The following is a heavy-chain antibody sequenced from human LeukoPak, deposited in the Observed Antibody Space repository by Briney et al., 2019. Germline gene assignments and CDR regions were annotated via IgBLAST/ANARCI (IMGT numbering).Heavy chain of an antibody. CDR1: GGSISSSSYY. V-gene: IGHV4-39*01. CDR3: ASHSSTTNFDY. J-gene: IGHJ4*02. D-gene: IGHD1-26*01. CDR2: IYYSGST. Sequence: SETLSLTCTVSGGSISSSSYYWGWIRQPPGKGLERIGSIYYSGSTYYNPSLKSRVTISVDTSKNQFSLKLSSVTAADTAVYYCASHSSTTNFDYWGQGTLVTVSS.